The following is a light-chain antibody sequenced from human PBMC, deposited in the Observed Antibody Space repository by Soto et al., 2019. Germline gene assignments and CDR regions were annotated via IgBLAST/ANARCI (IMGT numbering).Light chain of an antibody. Sequence: EIVLTQSPATLSWSPGDRAILSCRASQSVGSNLAWYQQKPGQAPRLLIYDASNRASGIPARFSGSGSGTDFTLTIGNLEPEDFAVYYCQQRGTWPPLSFGGGTKVEIK. CDR3: QQRGTWPPLS. CDR1: QSVGSN. V-gene: IGKV3-11*01. CDR2: DAS. J-gene: IGKJ4*01.